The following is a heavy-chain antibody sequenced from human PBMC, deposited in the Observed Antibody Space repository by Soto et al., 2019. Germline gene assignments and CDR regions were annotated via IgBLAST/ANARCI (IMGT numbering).Heavy chain of an antibody. V-gene: IGHV3-21*01. D-gene: IGHD5-12*01. CDR1: GFSFSTYS. Sequence: EVQLVESGGGLVKPGGSLRLSCAASGFSFSTYSMSWVRQAPGKGLEWVSSISTGTPYTYYADSVKGRLTISRDNAKNSLYLRMSSLRAEDTAVYFCARGNIVATIHYFDRWGQGTLVTVSS. CDR3: ARGNIVATIHYFDR. J-gene: IGHJ4*02. CDR2: ISTGTPYT.